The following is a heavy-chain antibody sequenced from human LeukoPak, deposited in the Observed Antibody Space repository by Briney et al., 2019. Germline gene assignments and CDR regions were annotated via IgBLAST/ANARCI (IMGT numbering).Heavy chain of an antibody. CDR3: ARGVIAARLTNTH. V-gene: IGHV1-8*01. CDR1: GYTFTSYD. D-gene: IGHD6-6*01. CDR2: KNPNSGNT. J-gene: IGHJ4*02. Sequence: ASVKVSCKASGYTFTSYDINWVRQATGQGLEWMGWKNPNSGNTGYAQKFQGRVTMTRNTSISTAYMELSSLRSEDTAVYYCARGVIAARLTNTHWGQGTLVTVSS.